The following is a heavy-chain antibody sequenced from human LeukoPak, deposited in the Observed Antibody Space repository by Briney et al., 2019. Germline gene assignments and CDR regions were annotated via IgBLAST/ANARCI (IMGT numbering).Heavy chain of an antibody. CDR1: GYTFTSYY. CDR2: IIPLFGAA. V-gene: IGHV1-69*13. CDR3: VSGEVTNLDS. Sequence: SVKVSCKASGYTFTSYYMHGVRQAPGQGLEWMGGIIPLFGAANYAQKFQGRVTITADESTSTAYMDLSSLRSEDTAVYYCVSGEVTNLDSWGQGTLVTVSS. J-gene: IGHJ4*02.